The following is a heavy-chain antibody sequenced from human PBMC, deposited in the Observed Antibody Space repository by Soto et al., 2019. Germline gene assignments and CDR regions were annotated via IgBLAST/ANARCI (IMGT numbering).Heavy chain of an antibody. V-gene: IGHV1-69*01. D-gene: IGHD3-10*01. CDR1: GGTFSSYA. CDR2: IIPIFGTA. Sequence: QVQLVQSGAEVKKPGSSVKVSCKASGGTFSSYAISWVRQAPGQGLEWMGGIIPIFGTANYAQKFQGRVTITADETTRTAYMELSSVSSEDTAGYYCARGSYYGSGSYYPTYYYYGMDVWGQGTTVTVSS. CDR3: ARGSYYGSGSYYPTYYYYGMDV. J-gene: IGHJ6*02.